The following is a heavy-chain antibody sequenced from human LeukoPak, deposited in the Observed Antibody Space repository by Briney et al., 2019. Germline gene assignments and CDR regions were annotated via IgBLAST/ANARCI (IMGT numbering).Heavy chain of an antibody. D-gene: IGHD3-9*01. CDR3: AREGLYNILTGYSKTLDY. J-gene: IGHJ4*02. CDR1: GFTFSSYA. V-gene: IGHV3-30-3*01. CDR2: LLYDGSNT. Sequence: GGSLRLSCAASGFTFSSYAMSWVRQAPGKGLEWVTLLLYDGSNTYYADSVKGRFTISRDISKNTLYLQMDNLRAEDTALYYCAREGLYNILTGYSKTLDYWGQGVLVTVSS.